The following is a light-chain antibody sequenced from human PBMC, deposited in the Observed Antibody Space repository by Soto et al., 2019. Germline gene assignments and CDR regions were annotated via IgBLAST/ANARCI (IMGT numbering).Light chain of an antibody. CDR2: ATS. CDR3: QQYSSSPLA. V-gene: IGKV3-20*01. CDR1: QRISSSY. J-gene: IGKJ5*01. Sequence: EIVLTQSPGTLSLSPGERATLSCRASQRISSSYLAWYQQKPGQPPRLLIYATSSRATGIPDRVSGSGSGTDFTLTISRLEPEDFAVYYCQQYSSSPLAFGQGTRLEIK.